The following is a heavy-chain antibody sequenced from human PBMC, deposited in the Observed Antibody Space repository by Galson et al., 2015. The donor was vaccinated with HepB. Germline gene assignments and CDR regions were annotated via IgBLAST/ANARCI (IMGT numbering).Heavy chain of an antibody. J-gene: IGHJ2*01. CDR1: GFTFSNYW. CDR3: ARGYSSSWGHWYFDL. D-gene: IGHD6-13*01. CDR2: IKQDGSEK. V-gene: IGHV3-7*03. Sequence: SLRLSCAASGFTFSNYWMTWVRQAPGEGLEWVANIKQDGSEKYYVDSVKGRFTISRDNAKNSLYLQMNSLRAEETAVFYCARGYSSSWGHWYFDLWGRGTLVTVSS.